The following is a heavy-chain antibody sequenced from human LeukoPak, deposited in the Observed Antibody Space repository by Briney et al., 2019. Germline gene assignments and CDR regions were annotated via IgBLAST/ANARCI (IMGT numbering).Heavy chain of an antibody. J-gene: IGHJ4*02. CDR2: TSSSSTYI. CDR3: ARVGEGYFDY. CDR1: GFTFSSYN. D-gene: IGHD1-26*01. V-gene: IGHV3-21*01. Sequence: PGRSLRLSCAASGFTFSSYNMNWVRQAPGKGLEWVSFTSSSSTYIYYADSVKGRFTISRDNAKSSLYLQMNSLRVEDTAVYYCARVGEGYFDYWGQGTLVTVST.